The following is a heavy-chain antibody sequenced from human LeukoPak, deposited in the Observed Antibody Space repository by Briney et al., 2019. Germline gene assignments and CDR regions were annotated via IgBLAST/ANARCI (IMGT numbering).Heavy chain of an antibody. J-gene: IGHJ4*02. CDR3: ARVGQWLVQGRGASDY. Sequence: GASVKVSCKDSGYTFTSCGISWVRYARGQGLEWMGWISAYNGNTNYTQKLQGRVTMTTDTSTSTAYMELRSLRSDDTAVYYCARVGQWLVQGRGASDYWGQGTLVTVSS. V-gene: IGHV1-18*04. CDR1: GYTFTSCG. D-gene: IGHD6-19*01. CDR2: ISAYNGNT.